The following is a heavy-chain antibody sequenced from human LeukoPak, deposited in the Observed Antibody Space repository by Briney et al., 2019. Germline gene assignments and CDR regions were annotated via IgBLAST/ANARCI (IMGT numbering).Heavy chain of an antibody. D-gene: IGHD5-24*01. CDR2: IIPLFGTA. Sequence: SVKVSCMASGGTFISYAISWVRQAPGQGREWMGGIIPLFGTANYAQKFQGRVTITTGETTRTAYMELSSLRSEDTAVYYCARAGEMATALFDYWGQGTLVTVSS. V-gene: IGHV1-69*05. J-gene: IGHJ4*02. CDR1: GGTFISYA. CDR3: ARAGEMATALFDY.